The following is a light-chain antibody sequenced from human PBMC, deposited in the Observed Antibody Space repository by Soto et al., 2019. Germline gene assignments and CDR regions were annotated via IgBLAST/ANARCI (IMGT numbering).Light chain of an antibody. CDR2: GAS. CDR1: QSVSSSY. Sequence: EIVLTQSPGTPSLSPGERATLSCRASQSVSSSYLAWYQQKPGQAPRLLIYGASSRATGIPDRFSGSGSGTDFTLTISRLEPEDSAVYYCQQYGSSSFTFGPGTKVDIK. CDR3: QQYGSSSFT. J-gene: IGKJ3*01. V-gene: IGKV3-20*01.